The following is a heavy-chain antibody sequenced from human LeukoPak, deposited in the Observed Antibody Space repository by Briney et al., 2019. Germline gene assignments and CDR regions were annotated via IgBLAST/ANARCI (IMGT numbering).Heavy chain of an antibody. Sequence: SETLSLTCTVSGGSVSSGSYYWSWIRQPPGKGLEWIGYIYYSGSTNYNPSLKSRVTISVDTSKNQFSLKLSSVTAADTAVYYCARDRDCSSTSCYSWFDPWGQGTLVTVSS. V-gene: IGHV4-61*01. CDR3: ARDRDCSSTSCYSWFDP. CDR1: GGSVSSGSYY. CDR2: IYYSGST. D-gene: IGHD2-2*02. J-gene: IGHJ5*02.